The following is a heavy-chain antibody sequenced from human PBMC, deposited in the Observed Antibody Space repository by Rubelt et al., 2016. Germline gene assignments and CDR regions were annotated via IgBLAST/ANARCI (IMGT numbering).Heavy chain of an antibody. J-gene: IGHJ4*02. CDR3: ARHAVTMFGVGPLDY. Sequence: QVQLQESGPGLVKPSETLSLTCTVSGGAISSYYWSWIRQPPGKGLEWIGYIYYSGSTNYNPSRKSQVTISVDTSKNQFPLKLSSVTAADTAVYYCARHAVTMFGVGPLDYWGQGTLVTVSS. CDR1: GGAISSYY. V-gene: IGHV4-59*08. CDR2: IYYSGST. D-gene: IGHD3-3*01.